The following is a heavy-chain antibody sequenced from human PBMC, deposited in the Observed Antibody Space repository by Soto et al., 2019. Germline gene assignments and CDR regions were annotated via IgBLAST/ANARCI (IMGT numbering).Heavy chain of an antibody. Sequence: QEPGQGLEWMGWINPNSGGTNYAQKCQGWVTMTRDTSISTDYMELSRLRSDDTAVYYCARFSLRRGAAYELPCRSRHSWG. J-gene: IGHJ5*01. CDR2: INPNSGGT. V-gene: IGHV1-2*04. CDR3: ARFSLRRGAAYELPCRSRHS. D-gene: IGHD3-16*02.